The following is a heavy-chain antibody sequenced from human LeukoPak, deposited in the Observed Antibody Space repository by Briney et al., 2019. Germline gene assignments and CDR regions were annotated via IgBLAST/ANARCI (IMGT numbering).Heavy chain of an antibody. J-gene: IGHJ5*02. CDR2: IHPNNGGT. Sequence: ASVKVSCKASGYTFTGYYTHWVRQAPGQGLEWMGRIHPNNGGTNYAQKFQGRVTMTRDTSISTAYMELSRLRSDDTAVYYCARDLNCSGGSCYSGWFDPWGQGTLVTVSS. V-gene: IGHV1-2*06. CDR3: ARDLNCSGGSCYSGWFDP. D-gene: IGHD2-15*01. CDR1: GYTFTGYY.